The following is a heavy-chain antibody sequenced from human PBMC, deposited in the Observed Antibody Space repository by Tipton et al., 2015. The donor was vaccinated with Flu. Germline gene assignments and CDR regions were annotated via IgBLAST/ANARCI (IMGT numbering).Heavy chain of an antibody. J-gene: IGHJ4*02. CDR1: GGSISRGSYY. CDR2: IYTNTNT. Sequence: TLSLTCTVSGGSISRGSYYYNWIRQPAGEGLEWIGRIYTNTNTHYKASLKSRVTISIDRSKNQFSLRLTSVTAADTAVHYCARDGDSICSSGRCFDYWGRGIVVTVTS. D-gene: IGHD2-15*01. CDR3: ARDGDSICSSGRCFDY. V-gene: IGHV4-61*02.